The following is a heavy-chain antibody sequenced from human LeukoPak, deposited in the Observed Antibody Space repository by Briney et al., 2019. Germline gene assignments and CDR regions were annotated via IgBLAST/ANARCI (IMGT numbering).Heavy chain of an antibody. CDR3: AREDSSWPYYFDC. CDR2: IYYSGST. V-gene: IGHV4-59*01. J-gene: IGHJ4*02. Sequence: PSETLSLTCTVSGGSISSYYWSWIRQPPGKGLEWIGYIYYSGSTNYNPSLKSRVTISVDTSKNQFSLKLNSVTAADTAVYYCAREDSSWPYYFDCWGQGTLVTVSS. CDR1: GGSISSYY. D-gene: IGHD6-13*01.